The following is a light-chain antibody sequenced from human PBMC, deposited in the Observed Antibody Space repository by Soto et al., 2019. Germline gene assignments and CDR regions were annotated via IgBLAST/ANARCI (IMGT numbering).Light chain of an antibody. J-gene: IGLJ1*01. CDR3: SSFTSTSTYV. CDR1: SSNVGAYNY. CDR2: DVN. V-gene: IGLV2-8*01. Sequence: QSALTQPPSASGSPGQSVTISCTGTSSNVGAYNYVAWYQQHPGKAPKLMIYDVNKRPSGVPDRFSGSKSGNTASLTISGLQAEDEADYYCSSFTSTSTYVFGTGTKLTVL.